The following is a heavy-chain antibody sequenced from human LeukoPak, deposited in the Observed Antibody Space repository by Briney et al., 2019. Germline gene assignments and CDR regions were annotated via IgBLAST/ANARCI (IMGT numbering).Heavy chain of an antibody. V-gene: IGHV4-61*05. CDR1: GGSISSSSYY. J-gene: IGHJ4*02. Sequence: DPSETLSLTCTVSGGSISSSSYYWGWIRQPPGKGLEWIGYIYYSGSTNYNPSLKSRVTISVDTSKNQFSLKLSSVTAADTAVYYCARGGRYSYGLHFDYWGQGTLVTVSS. D-gene: IGHD5-18*01. CDR2: IYYSGST. CDR3: ARGGRYSYGLHFDY.